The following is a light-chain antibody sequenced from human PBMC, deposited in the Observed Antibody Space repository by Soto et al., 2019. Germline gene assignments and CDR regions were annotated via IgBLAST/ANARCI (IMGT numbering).Light chain of an antibody. CDR2: DNI. Sequence: QSVLTQPPSVSAAPGQTVTISCSGSSSNIGHNYVSWYQHLPGTAPKLLIYDNIKRPSGTPDRFSGSKSGTSATLGITGLQTGDEADYYCATWDSSLNAAGFGPGTKLTVL. CDR3: ATWDSSLNAAG. V-gene: IGLV1-51*01. J-gene: IGLJ1*01. CDR1: SSNIGHNY.